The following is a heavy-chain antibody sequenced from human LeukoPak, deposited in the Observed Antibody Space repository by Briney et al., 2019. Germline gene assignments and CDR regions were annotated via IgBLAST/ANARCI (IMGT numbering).Heavy chain of an antibody. CDR3: ARDSGSGYYYSYWYFDL. CDR2: IYYSGST. V-gene: IGHV4-30-4*08. D-gene: IGHD3-22*01. Sequence: SETLSLTCTVSGGSISSGDYYWSWIPQPPGKGLEWIGYIYYSGSTYYNPSLKSRVTISVDTSKNQFSLKLSSVTAADTAVYYCARDSGSGYYYSYWYFDLWGRGTLVTVSS. CDR1: GGSISSGDYY. J-gene: IGHJ2*01.